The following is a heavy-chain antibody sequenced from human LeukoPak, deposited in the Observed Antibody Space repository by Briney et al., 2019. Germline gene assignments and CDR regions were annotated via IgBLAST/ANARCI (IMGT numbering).Heavy chain of an antibody. J-gene: IGHJ4*02. CDR3: AKAPVAYYYDSSGYYLGFDY. V-gene: IGHV3-23*01. CDR2: ISGSGGST. Sequence: GGSLRLSCAASGFTFSSYAMSWVRQAPGKGLEWVSTISGSGGSTYYADSVKGRFTISRDNSKNTLYLQMSSLRAEDTAVYYCAKAPVAYYYDSSGYYLGFDYWGQGTLVTVSS. CDR1: GFTFSSYA. D-gene: IGHD3-22*01.